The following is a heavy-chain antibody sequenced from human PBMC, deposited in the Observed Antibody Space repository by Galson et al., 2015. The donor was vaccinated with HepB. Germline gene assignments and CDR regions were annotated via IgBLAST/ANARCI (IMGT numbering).Heavy chain of an antibody. V-gene: IGHV4-4*07. D-gene: IGHD1-26*01. CDR1: GGSISSYY. CDR3: ARSPVGATSPGLYYYGMDV. CDR2: IYTSGST. Sequence: SETLSLTCTVSGGSISSYYWSWIRQPAGKGLEWIGRIYTSGSTNYNPSLKSRVTMSVDTSKNQFSLKLSSVTAADTAVYYCARSPVGATSPGLYYYGMDVWGQGTTVTVSS. J-gene: IGHJ6*02.